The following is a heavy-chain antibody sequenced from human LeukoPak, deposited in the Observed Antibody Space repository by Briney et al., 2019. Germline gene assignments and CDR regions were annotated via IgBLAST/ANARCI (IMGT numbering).Heavy chain of an antibody. D-gene: IGHD4-11*01. V-gene: IGHV3-21*01. CDR2: ITSSSTYI. CDR3: ARDLTVTSTCWCDR. CDR1: GFTFSSYT. J-gene: IGHJ5*02. Sequence: KPGGSLRLSCAVCGFTFSSYTMNWVRQAPGKGLEWVSSITSSSTYIYYADSVKGRFTISRDNAKNSLYLQMNSLRAEDTAMYYCARDLTVTSTCWCDRCGQGTLVTVSS.